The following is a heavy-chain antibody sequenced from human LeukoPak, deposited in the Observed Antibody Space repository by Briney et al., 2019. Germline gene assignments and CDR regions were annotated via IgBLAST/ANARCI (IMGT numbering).Heavy chain of an antibody. V-gene: IGHV1-2*02. Sequence: ASVKVSCKASGYTFTGYYMHWVRQAPGQGLEWMGWINPNSGGTNYAQKFQGRVTMTRDTSISTAYMELSRLRSDDTAVYYCAISFGVDIVATINIWGQGTLVTVSS. CDR1: GYTFTGYY. J-gene: IGHJ4*02. CDR3: AISFGVDIVATINI. D-gene: IGHD5-12*01. CDR2: INPNSGGT.